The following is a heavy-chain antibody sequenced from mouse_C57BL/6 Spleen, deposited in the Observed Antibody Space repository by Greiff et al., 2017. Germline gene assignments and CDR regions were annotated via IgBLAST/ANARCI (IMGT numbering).Heavy chain of an antibody. CDR2: IDPSDSYT. V-gene: IGHV1-69*01. CDR3: ARERGLRRAMDY. J-gene: IGHJ4*01. D-gene: IGHD2-4*01. Sequence: VQLQQPGAELVMPGASVKLSCKASGYTFTSYWMHWVKQRPGQGLEWIGEIDPSDSYTNYNQKFKGKSTLTVDKSSSTAYMQLSSLTSEDSAVYYCARERGLRRAMDYWGQGTSVTVSS. CDR1: GYTFTSYW.